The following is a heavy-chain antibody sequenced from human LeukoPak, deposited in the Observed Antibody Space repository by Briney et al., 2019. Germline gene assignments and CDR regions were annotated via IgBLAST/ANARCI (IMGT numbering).Heavy chain of an antibody. CDR3: ARETKVGATDYFDY. V-gene: IGHV4-59*01. J-gene: IGHJ4*02. Sequence: PSETLSLTCTVPGGSISSYYWSWIRQPPGKGLEWIGYIYYSGSTNYNPSLKSRVTISVDTSKNQFSLKLSSVTAADTAVYYCARETKVGATDYFDYWGQGTLVTVSS. D-gene: IGHD1-26*01. CDR1: GGSISSYY. CDR2: IYYSGST.